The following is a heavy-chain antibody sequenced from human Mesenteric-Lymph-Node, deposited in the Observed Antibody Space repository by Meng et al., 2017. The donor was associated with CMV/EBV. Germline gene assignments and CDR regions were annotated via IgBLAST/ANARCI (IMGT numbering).Heavy chain of an antibody. D-gene: IGHD5-18*01. Sequence: SETLSLTCTVSGGSISDYYWSWIRQSSGKGLEWIGSIFYSGSTSYNPSLRSRVTISIDTSKNQFSLKLSSVTTADTAVYYCAKDRGDTAMASNWFDPWGQGTLVTVSS. CDR2: IFYSGST. V-gene: IGHV4-59*01. CDR1: GGSISDYY. J-gene: IGHJ5*02. CDR3: AKDRGDTAMASNWFDP.